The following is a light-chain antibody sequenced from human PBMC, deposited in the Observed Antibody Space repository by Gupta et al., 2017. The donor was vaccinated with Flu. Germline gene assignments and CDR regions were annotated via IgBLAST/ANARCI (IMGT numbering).Light chain of an antibody. J-gene: IGLJ2*01. V-gene: IGLV2-14*01. CDR1: NSDISAYKY. CDR3: SSYTTANTWI. Sequence: QSALTQPASVSGSPGQSITISCTETNSDISAYKYVSCYQQHPGKVPKLLIYEVTNRPAGIADRFSGSNAGSTASLTISELQPEDEAYYYCSSYTTANTWIFGGGTKVTVL. CDR2: EVT.